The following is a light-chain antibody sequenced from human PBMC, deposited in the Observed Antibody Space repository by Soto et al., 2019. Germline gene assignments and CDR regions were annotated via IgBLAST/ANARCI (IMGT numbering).Light chain of an antibody. V-gene: IGLV2-14*01. CDR3: ASYTRGGTYV. J-gene: IGLJ1*01. CDR2: EVN. Sequence: QSVLTQPPSVSAAPGQKVTISCSGSSSNIGGNYVSWYQQHPGKAPKFLIYEVNNRPSGVSDRFSGSKSGNTASPTISALQAEDEADYYCASYTRGGTYVFGTGTKVTVL. CDR1: SSNIGGNY.